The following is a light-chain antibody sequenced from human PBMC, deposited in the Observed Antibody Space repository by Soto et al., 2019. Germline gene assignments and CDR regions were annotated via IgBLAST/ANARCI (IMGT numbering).Light chain of an antibody. CDR3: QQYGSSPGT. J-gene: IGKJ1*01. V-gene: IGKV3-20*01. CDR1: QSVSSSY. Sequence: EIVLTQSPGTLSLSPGERATLSCRASQSVSSSYLAWYQQKPGQAPMLLIYGASSRATGIQDRFSGSGSGTDFTLTISRLEPEDVAVYYCQQYGSSPGTFGQGTKVEIK. CDR2: GAS.